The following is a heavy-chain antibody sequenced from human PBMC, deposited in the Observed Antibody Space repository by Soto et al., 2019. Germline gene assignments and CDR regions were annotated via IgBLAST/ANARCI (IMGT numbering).Heavy chain of an antibody. V-gene: IGHV4-39*01. CDR1: GGSISSSSYY. Sequence: ETLSLTCTVSGGSISSSSYYWGWIRQPPGKGLEWIGSIYYSGSTYYNPSLKSRVTISVDTSKDQFSLKLSSVTAADTAVYYCAPIWFGEFRNWFDPWGQGTLVTVSS. J-gene: IGHJ5*02. D-gene: IGHD3-10*01. CDR3: APIWFGEFRNWFDP. CDR2: IYYSGST.